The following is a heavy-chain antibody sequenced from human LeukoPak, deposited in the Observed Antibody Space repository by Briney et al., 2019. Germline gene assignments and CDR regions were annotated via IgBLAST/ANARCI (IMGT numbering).Heavy chain of an antibody. CDR3: ARIVRGYPD. D-gene: IGHD3-22*01. V-gene: IGHV1-2*02. J-gene: IGHJ4*02. CDR1: GYTFTAYY. CDR2: INPNSGCT. Sequence: ASVKDSCKASGYTFTAYYMHWVRQAPGERLQWMGWINPNSGCTNYAQKFQGRVTMTRDTSISTAYMELSRLRSDDTAVYYCARIVRGYPDWGQGTLVTVSS.